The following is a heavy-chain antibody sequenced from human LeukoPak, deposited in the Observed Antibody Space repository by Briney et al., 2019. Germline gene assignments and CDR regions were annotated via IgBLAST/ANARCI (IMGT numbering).Heavy chain of an antibody. CDR2: ISYDGSNK. CDR3: AKDSYFYDSSGYYPYYYYYYMDV. J-gene: IGHJ6*03. V-gene: IGHV3-30*18. CDR1: GFTFSSYG. Sequence: PGRSLRLSCAASGFTFSSYGMHWVRQAPGKGLEWVAVISYDGSNKYYADSVKSRFTISRDNSKNTLYLQMNSLRAEDTAVYYCAKDSYFYDSSGYYPYYYYYYMDVWGKGTTVTVSS. D-gene: IGHD3-22*01.